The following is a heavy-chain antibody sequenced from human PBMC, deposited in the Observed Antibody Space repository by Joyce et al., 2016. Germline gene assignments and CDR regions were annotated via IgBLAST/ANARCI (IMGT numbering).Heavy chain of an antibody. J-gene: IGHJ4*02. V-gene: IGHV4-30-4*01. Sequence: QVQLQESGPGLVKPSETLSLTCTVSRGSISSGDSYWTWIRQPPGKVLEWIGYIYYSGSTYYNPSLKSLVAMSVDTSKNQFALKLNSVTAADTAVYYCTRGKDGVLRLFDYWGQGTLVTVSS. CDR1: RGSISSGDSY. CDR2: IYYSGST. D-gene: IGHD3-10*01. CDR3: TRGKDGVLRLFDY.